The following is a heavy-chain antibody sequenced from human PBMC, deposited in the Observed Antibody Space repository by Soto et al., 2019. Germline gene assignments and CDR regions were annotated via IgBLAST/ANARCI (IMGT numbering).Heavy chain of an antibody. Sequence: EVQLLESGGGLVQPGGSLRLSCAASGFPFSSYSMNWVRQAPGKGLEWVSSISSSSSYIYYADSVKGRFTISRDNAKNSLYLQMNSLRAEDTAVYYCATAYDFWSGGVDYWGQGTLVTVSS. V-gene: IGHV3-21*01. J-gene: IGHJ4*02. CDR2: ISSSSSYI. CDR3: ATAYDFWSGGVDY. CDR1: GFPFSSYS. D-gene: IGHD3-3*01.